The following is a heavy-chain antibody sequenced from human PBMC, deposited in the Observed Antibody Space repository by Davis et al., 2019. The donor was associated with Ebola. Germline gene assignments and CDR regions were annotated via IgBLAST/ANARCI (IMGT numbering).Heavy chain of an antibody. J-gene: IGHJ5*02. CDR3: AREGCSSTSCYGGNWFDP. D-gene: IGHD2-2*01. CDR1: GGSISSYY. Sequence: SETLSLTCTVSGGSISSYYWSWIRQPPGKGLEWIGYIYYSGSTNYNPSLKSRVTISVDTSKNQFSLKLSSVTAADTAVYYCAREGCSSTSCYGGNWFDPWGQGTLVTVSS. V-gene: IGHV4-59*01. CDR2: IYYSGST.